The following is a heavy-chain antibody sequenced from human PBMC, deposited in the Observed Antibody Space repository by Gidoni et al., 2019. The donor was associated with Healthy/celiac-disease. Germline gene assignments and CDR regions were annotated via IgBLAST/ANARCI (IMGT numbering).Heavy chain of an antibody. CDR1: GFTFSRSS. CDR2: ISSSSSYI. CDR3: ARDERDGNSFDY. J-gene: IGHJ4*02. V-gene: IGHV3-21*01. Sequence: EVQLVESGGGLVKPGGSLRLSCAASGFTFSRSSMNWGRQAPGKGLEWVSSISSSSSYIYYADSVKGRFTSSRDNAKNSLYLQMNSRRAEDTAVYYCARDERDGNSFDYWGQGTLVTVSS. D-gene: IGHD1-26*01.